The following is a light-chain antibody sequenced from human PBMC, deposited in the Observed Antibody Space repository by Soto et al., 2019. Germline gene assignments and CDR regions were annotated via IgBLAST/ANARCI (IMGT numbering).Light chain of an antibody. J-gene: IGLJ2*01. V-gene: IGLV1-40*01. CDR3: QSYDSSLSVV. CDR1: SSNIGAGYD. Sequence: QLVLTQPPSVSGAPGQRVTISCTGSSSNIGAGYDVHWYQQLPGTAPKLLIYGNSNRPSVVPDRFSGSKSGTSASLAITGLQAEDEADYYCQSYDSSLSVVFGGGTKLTV. CDR2: GNS.